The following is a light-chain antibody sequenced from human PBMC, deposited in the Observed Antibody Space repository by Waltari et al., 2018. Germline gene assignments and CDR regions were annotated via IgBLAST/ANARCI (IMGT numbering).Light chain of an antibody. CDR2: EDS. Sequence: SYELTQPPSVSVSPGQTARITRSGDALPKKYAYWYQQKSGQAPVLVIYEDSKGPSGIPERFSGSSSGTMATLTISGAQVEDEADYYCYSTDSSGNHRGVFGGGTKLTVL. CDR3: YSTDSSGNHRGV. CDR1: ALPKKY. J-gene: IGLJ2*01. V-gene: IGLV3-10*01.